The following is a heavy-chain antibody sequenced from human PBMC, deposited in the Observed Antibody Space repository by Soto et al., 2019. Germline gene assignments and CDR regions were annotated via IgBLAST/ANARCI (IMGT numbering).Heavy chain of an antibody. D-gene: IGHD6-19*01. V-gene: IGHV3-23*01. Sequence: VRLSCAASGFTFSSYVMSWVRQTPGKRLEWVSGINGSGDTTYYADSVKGRFTITRDNSKNTLYLQMNSLRADDTAVYYCAKDYGSGWSVDYWGQGALVTVSS. CDR3: AKDYGSGWSVDY. J-gene: IGHJ4*02. CDR1: GFTFSSYV. CDR2: INGSGDTT.